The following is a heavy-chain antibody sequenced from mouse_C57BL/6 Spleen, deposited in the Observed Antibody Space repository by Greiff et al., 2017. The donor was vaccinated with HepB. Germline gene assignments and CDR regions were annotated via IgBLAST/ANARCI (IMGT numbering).Heavy chain of an antibody. J-gene: IGHJ1*03. CDR3: ARTNTYWDIDV. Sequence: QVHVKQSGAELAKPGASVKLSCKASGYTFTSYWMHWVKQRPGQGLEWIGYINPSSGYTKYNQKFKDKATLTADKSSSTAYMQLSSLTYEDAAVYDSARTNTYWDIDVWGTGTTVTVSS. CDR2: INPSSGYT. CDR1: GYTFTSYW. D-gene: IGHD1-3*01. V-gene: IGHV1-7*01.